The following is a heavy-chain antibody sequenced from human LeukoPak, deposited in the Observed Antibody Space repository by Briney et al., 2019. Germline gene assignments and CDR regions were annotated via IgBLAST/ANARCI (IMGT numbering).Heavy chain of an antibody. Sequence: PSETLSLTCAVYGGSFSGYYWSWIRQPPGKGLEWIGEINHSGSTNYNPSLKSRVTISVDTSKNQFSLKLSSVTAADTAVYYCASSASSSWYAFYFDYWGQGTLVTVSS. CDR1: GGSFSGYY. V-gene: IGHV4-34*01. D-gene: IGHD6-13*01. CDR2: INHSGST. CDR3: ASSASSSWYAFYFDY. J-gene: IGHJ4*02.